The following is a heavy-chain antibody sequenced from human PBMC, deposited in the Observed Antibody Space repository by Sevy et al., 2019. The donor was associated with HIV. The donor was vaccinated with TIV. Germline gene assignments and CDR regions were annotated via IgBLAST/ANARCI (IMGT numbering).Heavy chain of an antibody. J-gene: IGHJ6*03. D-gene: IGHD1-1*01. CDR2: ISYDGSNK. CDR1: GFTFSSYA. Sequence: GGSLRLSCAASGFTFSSYAMHWVRQAPGKGLEWVAVISYDGSNKYYADSVKGRFTISRDNSKNTLYLQMNSLRAEDTAVYDCARDGLERRWARYYYYMDVWGKGTTVTVSS. CDR3: ARDGLERRWARYYYYMDV. V-gene: IGHV3-30-3*01.